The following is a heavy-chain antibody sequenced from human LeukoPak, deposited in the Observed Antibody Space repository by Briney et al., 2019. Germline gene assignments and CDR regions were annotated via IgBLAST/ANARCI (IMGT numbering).Heavy chain of an antibody. CDR3: AKDTKDYVWGSYRHDAFDI. Sequence: GGSLRLSCAASGFTFSSYEMNWVRQAPGKGLEWVSYISSSGSTIYYADSVKGRFTISRDNSKNTLYLQMNSLRAEETAVYYCAKDTKDYVWGSYRHDAFDIWGQGTMVTVSS. CDR2: ISSSGSTI. V-gene: IGHV3-48*03. D-gene: IGHD3-16*02. CDR1: GFTFSSYE. J-gene: IGHJ3*02.